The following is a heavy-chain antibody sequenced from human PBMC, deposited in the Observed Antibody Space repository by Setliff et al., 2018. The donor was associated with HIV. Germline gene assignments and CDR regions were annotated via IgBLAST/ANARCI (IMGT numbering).Heavy chain of an antibody. CDR2: IKSKTDGGAT. CDR1: GFTFNTAW. CDR3: TLDVDTFRPQVDY. D-gene: IGHD5-18*01. J-gene: IGHJ4*02. Sequence: GGSLRLSCVASGFTFNTAWVSWVRQAPGKGLEWVGRIKSKTDGGATDYAAPVKGRFTISRDDSKNMLSLQMNNLNTEDSAVYYCTLDVDTFRPQVDYWGQGTLVTVSS. V-gene: IGHV3-15*01.